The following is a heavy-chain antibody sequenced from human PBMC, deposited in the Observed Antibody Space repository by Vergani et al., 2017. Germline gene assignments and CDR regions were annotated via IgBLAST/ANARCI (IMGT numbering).Heavy chain of an antibody. CDR1: GGSFSGYY. J-gene: IGHJ6*03. Sequence: QLQLQESGAGLLKPSETLSLTCAVYGGSFSGYYWSWIRQPPGKGLEWIGEINHSGSTNYNPSLKSRVTISVDTSKNQFSLKLSSVTAADTAVYYCARGRKYCSSTSCYLYYYYYYMDVWGKGTTVTVSS. D-gene: IGHD2-2*01. CDR2: INHSGST. V-gene: IGHV4-34*01. CDR3: ARGRKYCSSTSCYLYYYYYYMDV.